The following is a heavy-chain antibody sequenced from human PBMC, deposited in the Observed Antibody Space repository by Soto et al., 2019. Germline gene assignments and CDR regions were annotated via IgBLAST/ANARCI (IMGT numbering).Heavy chain of an antibody. CDR2: IDPSDGRK. D-gene: IGHD3-3*01. Sequence: QVQLVQSGAEVKKPGASVKVSCQASGYTFNNYPILWMRQAPGQGFGWKGIIDPSDGRKSYAERFQGIFTCTRDTSTTTNHMTLSSLRSGGPVIYYFGKTRLRSYDFGSATVDPWGKGTLIT. J-gene: IGHJ5*02. CDR1: GYTFNNYP. V-gene: IGHV1-46*02. CDR3: GKTRLRSYDFGSATVDP.